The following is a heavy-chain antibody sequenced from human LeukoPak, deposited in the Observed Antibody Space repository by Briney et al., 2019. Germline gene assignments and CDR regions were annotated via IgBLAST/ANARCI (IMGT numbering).Heavy chain of an antibody. V-gene: IGHV3-7*03. CDR1: GFTFSNYL. CDR3: ASLRYLEK. D-gene: IGHD3-3*01. CDR2: INEDGSET. Sequence: GGSLRLSCAGSGFTFSNYLMNWVRQAPGKGLEWVGNINEDGSETYYVDSVKGRFTISRDNAKNSLYLQMNSLRVEDTAVYYCASLRYLEKWGQGTLVTVSS. J-gene: IGHJ4*02.